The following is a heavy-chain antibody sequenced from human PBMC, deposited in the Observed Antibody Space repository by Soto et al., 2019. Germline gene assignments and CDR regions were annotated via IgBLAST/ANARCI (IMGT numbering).Heavy chain of an antibody. CDR3: AKVADRSPYSRPAFDM. D-gene: IGHD3-22*01. J-gene: IGHJ3*02. Sequence: PWGSLRLSCAASGFTFISYTMNFFRHSPWKGLEWVAYIGSSNGYIYYADSVKGRFTISRDNAKNSLSLQMNSLRAEDTAVYYCAKVADRSPYSRPAFDMWGHGTMVTVSS. CDR2: IGSSNGYI. CDR1: GFTFISYT. V-gene: IGHV3-21*01.